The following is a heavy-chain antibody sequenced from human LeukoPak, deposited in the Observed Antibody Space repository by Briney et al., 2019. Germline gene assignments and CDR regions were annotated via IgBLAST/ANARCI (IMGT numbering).Heavy chain of an antibody. CDR1: GFTFDDYG. Sequence: GGSLRLSCAASGFTFDDYGMNWVRQAPGKGLEWVSAINWNGGSTSYADSLKGRFTISRDNAKNSLYLQMNRLRAEDTAVYYCARNPVRRFDYWGQGTLVTVSS. V-gene: IGHV3-20*04. J-gene: IGHJ4*02. CDR2: INWNGGST. D-gene: IGHD4-17*01. CDR3: ARNPVRRFDY.